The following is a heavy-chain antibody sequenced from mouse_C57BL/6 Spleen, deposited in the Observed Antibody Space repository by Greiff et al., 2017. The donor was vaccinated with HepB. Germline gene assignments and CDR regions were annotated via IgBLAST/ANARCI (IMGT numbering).Heavy chain of an antibody. CDR1: GYTFTDYE. D-gene: IGHD1-1*01. V-gene: IGHV1-15*01. J-gene: IGHJ1*03. Sequence: QVHVKQSGAELVRPGASVTLSCKASGYTFTDYEMHWVKQTPVHGLEWIGAIDPETGGTAYNQKFKGKAILTADKSSSTAYMELRSLTSEDSAVYYCTRPYYGSSYGYFDVWGTGTTVTVSS. CDR3: TRPYYGSSYGYFDV. CDR2: IDPETGGT.